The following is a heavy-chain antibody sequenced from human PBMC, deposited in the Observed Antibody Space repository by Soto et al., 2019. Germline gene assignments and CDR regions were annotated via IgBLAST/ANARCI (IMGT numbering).Heavy chain of an antibody. CDR2: IIPIFGTA. CDR3: VSYGEDDYGDYVGRPYYYGMDV. V-gene: IGHV1-69*06. D-gene: IGHD4-17*01. J-gene: IGHJ6*02. CDR1: GGTFSSYA. Sequence: QVQLVQSGAEVKKPGSSVKVSCKASGGTFSSYAISWVRQAPGQGLEWMGGIIPIFGTANYAQKFQGRVTITADKSTSTAYMELSSLRSEDTAVYHCVSYGEDDYGDYVGRPYYYGMDVWGQGTTVTVSS.